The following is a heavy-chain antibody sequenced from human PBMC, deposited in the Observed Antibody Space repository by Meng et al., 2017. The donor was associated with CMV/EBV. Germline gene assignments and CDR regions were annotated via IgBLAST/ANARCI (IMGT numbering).Heavy chain of an antibody. J-gene: IGHJ4*02. CDR3: ARSSGYKAFLDY. Sequence: SETLSLTCTVSGGSISSMIYYWGWIRQSPGKGLEWIGSIYYSGTTYHSPSFKSRVTLSIDSAKNQFSMSLRSVSVADTAVYYCARSSGYKAFLDYWGLGMQVTVSS. CDR1: GGSISSMIYY. CDR2: IYYSGTT. V-gene: IGHV4-39*07. D-gene: IGHD5-12*01.